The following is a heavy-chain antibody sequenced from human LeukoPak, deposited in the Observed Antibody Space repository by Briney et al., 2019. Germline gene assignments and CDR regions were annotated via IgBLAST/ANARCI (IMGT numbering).Heavy chain of an antibody. D-gene: IGHD3-10*01. CDR3: ARDPHPVSDYGSGSHDY. V-gene: IGHV3-74*01. J-gene: IGHJ4*02. CDR1: GLTFSSYW. CDR2: INTAGSST. Sequence: GGSLRLSCAASGLTFSSYWMHWVRQAPGKGLVWVSRINTAGSSTTYADSVKGRFTISRDNAKNTLYLQMNSLRAEDTAVYYCARDPHPVSDYGSGSHDYWGQGTLVTVSS.